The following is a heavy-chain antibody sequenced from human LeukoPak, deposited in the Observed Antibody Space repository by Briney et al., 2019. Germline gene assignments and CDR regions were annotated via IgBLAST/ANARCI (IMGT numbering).Heavy chain of an antibody. V-gene: IGHV1-46*01. Sequence: GASVKVSCKASGYTFTSYGISWVRQAPGQGLEWMGIINGNGGSTRYAQKFQGRVTMTVDMSTSTVYMELNSLRSVDTAVYYCARDALYSYSPPGDYWGQGTLVTVSS. D-gene: IGHD1-26*01. CDR2: INGNGGST. CDR3: ARDALYSYSPPGDY. CDR1: GYTFTSYG. J-gene: IGHJ4*02.